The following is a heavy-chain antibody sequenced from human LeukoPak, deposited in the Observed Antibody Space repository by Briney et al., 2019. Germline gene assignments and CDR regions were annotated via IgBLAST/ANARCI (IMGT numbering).Heavy chain of an antibody. CDR1: GFTFSSYS. CDR2: ISSSSTYI. Sequence: KPGGSLRLSCTASGFTFSSYSMNWVRQAPGKGLEWVSSISSSSTYIYYADSVKGRFTISRDDANSSLYLQMNSLRAEDTAVYYCASSWELKSHFDYWGQGTLVTVSS. V-gene: IGHV3-21*01. J-gene: IGHJ4*02. CDR3: ASSWELKSHFDY. D-gene: IGHD1-26*01.